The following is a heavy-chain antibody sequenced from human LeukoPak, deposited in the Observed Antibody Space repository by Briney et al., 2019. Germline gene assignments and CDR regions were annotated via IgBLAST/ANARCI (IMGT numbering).Heavy chain of an antibody. J-gene: IGHJ4*02. CDR3: ARRRRIDSGSDPCDY. CDR2: IYPGDSDI. CDR1: GYSFTSYW. V-gene: IGHV5-51*01. D-gene: IGHD5-12*01. Sequence: GESLKIFCKGSGYSFTSYWIDWVRQIPGKGLGVGGSIYPGDSDIRHSPLFQRQVTIPADHPLNTAYLQGSSMKASDTAMYYCARRRRIDSGSDPCDYWGQGARVTVSS.